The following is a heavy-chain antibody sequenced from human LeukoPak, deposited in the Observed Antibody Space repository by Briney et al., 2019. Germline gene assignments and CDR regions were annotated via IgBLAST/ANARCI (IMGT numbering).Heavy chain of an antibody. J-gene: IGHJ4*02. CDR1: GFTISNYW. CDR2: IKPDGSDK. V-gene: IGHV3-7*01. D-gene: IGHD1-26*01. CDR3: ARESSWAPDY. Sequence: SGGSLRLSCEASGFTISNYWMSWVRQAPGKGLEWVANIKPDGSDKYYVDSVKGRFTISRDNAKNTLFLQMNSLRAEDTAVYYCARESSWAPDYWGQGTLVTVPS.